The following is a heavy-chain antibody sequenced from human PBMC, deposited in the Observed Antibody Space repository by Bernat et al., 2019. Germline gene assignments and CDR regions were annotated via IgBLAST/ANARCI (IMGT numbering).Heavy chain of an antibody. CDR3: ARHIYNSSSWTYRPYYYYGMDV. J-gene: IGHJ6*02. V-gene: IGHV5-51*01. D-gene: IGHD6-13*01. Sequence: EVQLVQSGAEVKKPGESLKISCKGSGYSFTSYWIGWVRQMPGKGLEWMGIIYPGDSDTRYSPSFQGQVTISADKSISTAYLQWSSLKASDTAMYYCARHIYNSSSWTYRPYYYYGMDVWGQGTTVTVSS. CDR1: GYSFTSYW. CDR2: IYPGDSDT.